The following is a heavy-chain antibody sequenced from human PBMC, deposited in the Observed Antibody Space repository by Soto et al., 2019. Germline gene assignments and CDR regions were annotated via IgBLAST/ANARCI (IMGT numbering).Heavy chain of an antibody. Sequence: QVQLVQSGAEVKKPGSSVKVSCKASGGTFSSYAISWVRQAPGQGLEWMGGIIPIFGTANYAQKFQGRVTITADESTSTSYMELRSLRSEAKAVYYCATAKRDSGSYYLFRSARAAIDYWGQGTLVTVSS. V-gene: IGHV1-69*01. CDR3: ATAKRDSGSYYLFRSARAAIDY. CDR2: IIPIFGTA. D-gene: IGHD1-26*01. CDR1: GGTFSSYA. J-gene: IGHJ4*02.